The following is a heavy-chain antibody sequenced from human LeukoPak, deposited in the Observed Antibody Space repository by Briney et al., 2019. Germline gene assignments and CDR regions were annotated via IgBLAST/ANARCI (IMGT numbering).Heavy chain of an antibody. J-gene: IGHJ4*02. CDR2: IYTSGST. CDR3: ARAQQWLNYFDY. D-gene: IGHD6-19*01. CDR1: GGSISSYY. V-gene: IGHV4-4*07. Sequence: SETLSLTCTVSGGSISSYYWSWIRQPAGKGLEWIGRIYTSGSTNYNPSLKSRVTISVDKSKNQFSLKLSSVTAADTAVYYCARAQQWLNYFDYWGQGTLVTVSS.